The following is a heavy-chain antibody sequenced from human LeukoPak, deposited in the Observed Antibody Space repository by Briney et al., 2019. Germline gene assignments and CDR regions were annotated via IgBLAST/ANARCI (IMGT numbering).Heavy chain of an antibody. J-gene: IGHJ6*03. D-gene: IGHD6-19*01. CDR3: ARVGSGWYFHYYYYMDV. V-gene: IGHV3-48*03. CDR2: ISSSGSTI. CDR1: GFTFSSYE. Sequence: PGGSLRLSCAASGFTFSSYEMNWVRQAPGKGLEWVSYISSSGSTIYYADSVKGRFTISRDNAKNSLYLQMNSLRAEDTAVYYCARVGSGWYFHYYYYMDVWGKGTTVTISS.